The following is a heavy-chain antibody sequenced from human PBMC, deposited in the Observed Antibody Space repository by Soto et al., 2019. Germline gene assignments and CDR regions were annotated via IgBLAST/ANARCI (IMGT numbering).Heavy chain of an antibody. Sequence: SVKVSCKASGGTFSSYTISWVRQAPGQGLEWMGRIIPILGIANYAQKFQGRVTITADKSTSTAYMELSSLRSEDTAVYYCAREVGYSYGTYYSYYYMDVWGKGTTVTGSS. V-gene: IGHV1-69*04. CDR2: IIPILGIA. CDR1: GGTFSSYT. J-gene: IGHJ6*03. D-gene: IGHD5-18*01. CDR3: AREVGYSYGTYYSYYYMDV.